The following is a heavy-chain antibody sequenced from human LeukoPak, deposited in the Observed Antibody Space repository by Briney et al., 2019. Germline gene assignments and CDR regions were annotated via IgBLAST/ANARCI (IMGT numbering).Heavy chain of an antibody. V-gene: IGHV3-23*01. CDR3: ARDLELVAAGWYFDL. CDR2: ISMTGGST. CDR1: LFIFLNYP. J-gene: IGHJ2*01. D-gene: IGHD6-25*01. Sequence: PGGSLRLSCAASLFIFLNYPMTWLRQAPGKGLEWVSSISMTGGSTYYADSVKGRFTLSRDNSKNTLLLQMKNVRAEDTAVYYCARDLELVAAGWYFDLWGRGTLVTVSS.